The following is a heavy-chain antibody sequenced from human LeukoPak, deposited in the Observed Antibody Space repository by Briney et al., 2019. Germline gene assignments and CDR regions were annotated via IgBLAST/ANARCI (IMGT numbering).Heavy chain of an antibody. CDR2: IYYSGST. J-gene: IGHJ3*02. V-gene: IGHV4-61*01. Sequence: PSETLSLTCTVSGGSISSSSYYWSWIRQPPGKGLEWIGYIYYSGSTNYNPSLKSRVTISVDTSKNQFSLKLSSVTAADTAVYYCARMRGIYDSSGYYEGAFDIWGRGTMVTVSS. CDR3: ARMRGIYDSSGYYEGAFDI. D-gene: IGHD3-22*01. CDR1: GGSISSSSYY.